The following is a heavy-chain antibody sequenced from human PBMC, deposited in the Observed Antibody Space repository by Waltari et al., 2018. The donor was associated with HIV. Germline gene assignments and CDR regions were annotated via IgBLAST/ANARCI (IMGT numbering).Heavy chain of an antibody. CDR3: AKASTKSFSLIEVVHLDY. Sequence: EVQLLESGGGLVQPGGSLRLSCAASGFTFRNYAMNWVRQAPGNGMEWVSGISGSEDSTYYADSVKGRFTISRDSSKNTLYLQMNSLSAEDTAVYYCAKASTKSFSLIEVVHLDYWGQGTLVTVSS. D-gene: IGHD3-22*01. CDR2: ISGSEDST. J-gene: IGHJ4*02. V-gene: IGHV3-23*01. CDR1: GFTFRNYA.